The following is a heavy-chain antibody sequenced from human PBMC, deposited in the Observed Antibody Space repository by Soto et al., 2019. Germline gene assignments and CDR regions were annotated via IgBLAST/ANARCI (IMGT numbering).Heavy chain of an antibody. J-gene: IGHJ6*02. CDR3: ARDRWRDSSGFYYYYGMDV. CDR2: IYSGGST. Sequence: GGALRLSCAASGFTGNGNYMSWVRQSPGKGLEWVSVIYSGGSTYYADSVKGRFTISRDNSKNTLYLQMNSLRAEDTAVYYCARDRWRDSSGFYYYYGMDVWGQGTTVTVSS. V-gene: IGHV3-53*01. CDR1: GFTGNGNY. D-gene: IGHD3-22*01.